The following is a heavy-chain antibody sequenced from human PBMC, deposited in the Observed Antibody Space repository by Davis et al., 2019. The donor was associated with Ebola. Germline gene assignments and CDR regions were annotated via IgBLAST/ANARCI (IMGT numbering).Heavy chain of an antibody. J-gene: IGHJ4*02. D-gene: IGHD5-18*01. CDR2: IRYDGSNK. CDR1: GFTFSSYG. CDR3: AKDPNPRKRGYSYGSFDY. V-gene: IGHV3-30*02. Sequence: GESLKISCAASGFTFSSYGMHWVRQAPGKGLEWVAFIRYDGSNKYYADSVKGRFTISRDNSKNTLYLQMNSLRAEDTAVYYCAKDPNPRKRGYSYGSFDYWGQGTLVTVSS.